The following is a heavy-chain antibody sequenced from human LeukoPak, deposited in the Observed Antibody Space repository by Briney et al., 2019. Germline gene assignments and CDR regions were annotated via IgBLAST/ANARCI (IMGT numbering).Heavy chain of an antibody. Sequence: GGSLRLSCAASGFTFNNYWMSWVRQAPGKGLEWVANIKQDGSEIYYVDSVRGRLTISRDNTKNSVYLQMNSLRAEDTAVYYCARQLGGSGSYWGQGALVTVPS. CDR1: GFTFNNYW. V-gene: IGHV3-7*01. CDR2: IKQDGSEI. D-gene: IGHD3-10*01. CDR3: ARQLGGSGSY. J-gene: IGHJ4*02.